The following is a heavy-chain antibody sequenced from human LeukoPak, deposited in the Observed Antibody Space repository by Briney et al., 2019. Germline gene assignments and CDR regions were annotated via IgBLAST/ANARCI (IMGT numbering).Heavy chain of an antibody. V-gene: IGHV1-69*05. CDR3: ARGDTNYYYGLDV. J-gene: IGHJ6*02. Sequence: ASVKVSCKASGGTFSSYAISWVRQAPGQGLEWMGGIIPIFGTANYAQKFQGRVTLTRDTSTSYMELSSLRSEDTAIYYCARGDTNYYYGLDVWGQGTTVIVSS. D-gene: IGHD5-18*01. CDR2: IIPIFGTA. CDR1: GGTFSSYA.